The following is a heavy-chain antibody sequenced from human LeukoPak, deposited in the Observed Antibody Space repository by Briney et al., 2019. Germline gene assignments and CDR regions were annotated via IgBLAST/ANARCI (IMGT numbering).Heavy chain of an antibody. CDR2: IYTSGST. J-gene: IGHJ4*02. CDR1: GGSISSGSYY. V-gene: IGHV4-61*02. CDR3: ARGAYDFWSGSPPDY. Sequence: PSQTLSLTCTVSGGSISSGSYYWSWIQQPAGKGLEWIGRIYTSGSTDYNPSLKSRVTISVDTSKNQFSLKLSSVTAADTAVYYCARGAYDFWSGSPPDYWGQGTLVTVSS. D-gene: IGHD3-3*01.